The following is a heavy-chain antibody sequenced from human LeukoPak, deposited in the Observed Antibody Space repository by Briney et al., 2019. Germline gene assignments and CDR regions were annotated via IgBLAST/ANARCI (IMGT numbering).Heavy chain of an antibody. CDR3: ARSLGMLSYYYMDV. D-gene: IGHD2-8*01. CDR2: IYYSGST. V-gene: IGHV4-59*01. J-gene: IGHJ6*03. Sequence: PSETLSLTCTVSGGSISSYYWSWIRQPPGEGLEWIGYIYYSGSTNYNPSLKSRVTISVDTSKNQFSLKLSSVTAADTAVYYCARSLGMLSYYYMDVWGKGTTVTVPS. CDR1: GGSISSYY.